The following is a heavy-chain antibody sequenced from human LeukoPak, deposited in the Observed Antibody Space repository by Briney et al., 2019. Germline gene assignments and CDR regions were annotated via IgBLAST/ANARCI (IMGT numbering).Heavy chain of an antibody. J-gene: IGHJ5*02. CDR3: ARARGEWQRFDP. V-gene: IGHV1-2*02. CDR1: GYTFTGYY. CDR2: INPNSGGT. D-gene: IGHD3-16*01. Sequence: ASVKVSCKASGYTFTGYYMHWVRQAPGQGLEWMGWINPNSGGTNYAQKFQGRVTMTRDTSISTAYMELSRLRSDDTAVYYCARARGEWQRFDPWGQGILVTVSS.